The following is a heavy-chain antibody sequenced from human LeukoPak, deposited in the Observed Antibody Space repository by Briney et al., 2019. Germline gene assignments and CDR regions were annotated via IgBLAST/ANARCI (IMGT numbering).Heavy chain of an antibody. CDR2: IFYSGRT. CDR1: GGPISSSSYY. V-gene: IGHV4-39*01. Sequence: PSETLSLTCTVSGGPISSSSYYWGWIRQPPGKGLEWIGSIFYSGRTYYNPSLKSRVTISVDTSKNQFSLTLSSVTASDTAVYYCARLSLAAENYWGQGTLVTVSS. J-gene: IGHJ4*01. CDR3: ARLSLAAENY. D-gene: IGHD6-13*01.